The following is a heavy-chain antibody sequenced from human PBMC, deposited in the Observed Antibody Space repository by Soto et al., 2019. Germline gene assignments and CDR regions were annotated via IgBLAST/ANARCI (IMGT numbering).Heavy chain of an antibody. D-gene: IGHD3-10*01. CDR2: IRSKANSYAT. CDR1: GLTFSGSA. J-gene: IGHJ4*02. V-gene: IGHV3-73*01. Sequence: PGGSLRLSCAASGLTFSGSAMHWVRQASGKGLEWVGRIRSKANSYATAYAASVKGRFTISRDDSKNTAYLQMNSLKTEDTAVYYCTMGLLWFGAYWGQGTLVTVSS. CDR3: TMGLLWFGAY.